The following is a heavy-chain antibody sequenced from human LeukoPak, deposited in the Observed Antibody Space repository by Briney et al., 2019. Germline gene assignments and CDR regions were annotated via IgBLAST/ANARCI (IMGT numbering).Heavy chain of an antibody. V-gene: IGHV1-18*01. J-gene: IGHJ4*02. CDR3: ARAGGAPDY. CDR1: GYTFTSYS. D-gene: IGHD3-16*01. CDR2: ISAYNGNT. Sequence: ASVKVSCKASGYTFTSYSISWVRQAPGQGLEWMGWISAYNGNTNYAQKFQGRVTMTTGTFTSTAYMELRSLTSDDTAMYYCARAGGAPDYWGQGTLVTVSS.